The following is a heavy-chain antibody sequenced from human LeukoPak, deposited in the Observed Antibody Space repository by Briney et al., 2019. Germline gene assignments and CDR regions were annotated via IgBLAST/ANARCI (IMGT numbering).Heavy chain of an antibody. CDR3: ARKISGSHSLVY. Sequence: GASVKVSCKASGYTFTSYYMHWVRQAPGQGLEWMGIINPSGGSTSYAQKFQGRVTMPRDTPTSTVYMELSSLRSEDTAVYYCARKISGSHSLVYWGQGTLVTVSS. V-gene: IGHV1-46*01. CDR2: INPSGGST. CDR1: GYTFTSYY. D-gene: IGHD1-26*01. J-gene: IGHJ4*02.